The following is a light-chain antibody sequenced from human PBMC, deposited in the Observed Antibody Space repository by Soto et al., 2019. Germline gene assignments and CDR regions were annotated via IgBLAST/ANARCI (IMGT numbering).Light chain of an antibody. CDR1: SSNIGAGYN. CDR2: GDS. V-gene: IGLV1-40*01. CDR3: QSYDSSLSGLL. J-gene: IGLJ3*02. Sequence: QSVLTQPPSVSGAPGQRVTISCTGSSSNIGAGYNVHWYQQVPGTAPKLLIYGDSNRHSGVPDRFSGSKSGTSASLALTGLQAEAEADYYCQSYDSSLSGLLFGGGTKVTVL.